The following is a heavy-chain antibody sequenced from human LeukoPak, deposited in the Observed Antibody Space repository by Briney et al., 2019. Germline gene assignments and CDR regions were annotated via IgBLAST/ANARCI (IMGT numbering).Heavy chain of an antibody. V-gene: IGHV3-21*01. J-gene: IGHJ6*03. D-gene: IGHD5-24*01. CDR1: GFTFSSYS. CDR2: ISSSSSYI. CDR3: ATPVMARSYMDV. Sequence: PGGSLRLSCAASGFTFSSYSMNWVRQAPGKGLEWVSSISSSSSYIYYADSVKGRFTISRDNSKNTLYLQMNSLRAEDTAVYYCATPVMARSYMDVWGKGTTVTISS.